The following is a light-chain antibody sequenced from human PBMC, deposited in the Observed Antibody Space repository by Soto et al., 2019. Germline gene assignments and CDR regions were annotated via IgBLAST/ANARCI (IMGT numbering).Light chain of an antibody. V-gene: IGLV2-14*03. CDR3: VSYTSSTTYV. Sequence: QSVLTQPPSVSAAPGQKITISCSGTNSNIGNYYVSWYHQHPGKPPKLIIYHVANQPSGVSNRFSGSKSGSTASLIISRLQTEDEADYYCVSYTSSTTYVFGTGTKVTVL. CDR1: NSNIGNYY. CDR2: HVA. J-gene: IGLJ1*01.